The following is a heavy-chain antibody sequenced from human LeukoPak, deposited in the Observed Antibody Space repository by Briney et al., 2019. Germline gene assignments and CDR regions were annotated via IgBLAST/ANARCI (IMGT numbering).Heavy chain of an antibody. V-gene: IGHV1-2*02. J-gene: IGHJ4*02. CDR1: GYTFIGYY. Sequence: ASVKVSCKASGYTFIGYYIHWVRHTPGRGLEWMGSINANTGGANYAQRFRGRVPMTRDTSISTVYLELTGLTSDDTAVYYCARGLGSGSYHFDYWGQGALVTVSS. D-gene: IGHD1-26*01. CDR2: INANTGGA. CDR3: ARGLGSGSYHFDY.